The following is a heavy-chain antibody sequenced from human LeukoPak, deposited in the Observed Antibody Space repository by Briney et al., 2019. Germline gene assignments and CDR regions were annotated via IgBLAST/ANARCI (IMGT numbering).Heavy chain of an antibody. CDR1: GGSMRSSGSY. CDR3: ARSEEWLLLVDC. V-gene: IGHV4-39*01. CDR2: IYYSGTT. J-gene: IGHJ4*02. Sequence: SETLSLTRNVSGGSMRSSGSYWGWIRQPPGKGLEWIGSIYYSGTTFYNPSLQSRVTISLDTSKNRFSLKLWSVTAADTAVYYCARSEEWLLLVDCWGQGTLVTVSS. D-gene: IGHD6-19*01.